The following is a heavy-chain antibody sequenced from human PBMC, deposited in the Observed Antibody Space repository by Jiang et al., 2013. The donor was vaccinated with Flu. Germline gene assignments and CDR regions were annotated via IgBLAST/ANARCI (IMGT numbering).Heavy chain of an antibody. Sequence: GSGLVKPSQTLSLTCTVSGGSISSGGYYWSWIRQHPGKGLEWIGYIYYSGNTYYNPSLKSRLTISVDTSKNQFSLKLSSVTAADTAVYYCAREESSDWGSLFSWGQGTLVTVSS. V-gene: IGHV4-31*03. CDR2: IYYSGNT. CDR1: GGSISSGGYY. J-gene: IGHJ5*02. D-gene: IGHD7-27*01. CDR3: AREESSDWGSLFS.